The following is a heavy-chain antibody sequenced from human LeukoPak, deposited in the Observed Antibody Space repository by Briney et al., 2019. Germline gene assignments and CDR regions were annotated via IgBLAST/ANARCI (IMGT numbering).Heavy chain of an antibody. D-gene: IGHD2-15*01. J-gene: IGHJ6*03. CDR1: GFTFSTYN. V-gene: IGHV3-21*01. CDR3: ARDRGGGHMDV. Sequence: GGSLRLSCAASGFTFSTYNMNWVRQVPGKGLEWVSSITSSSTYMFYADSVKGRFTISRDNAQNSLYLQINSLRAEDTAVYYCARDRGGGHMDVWGKGTTATISS. CDR2: ITSSSTYM.